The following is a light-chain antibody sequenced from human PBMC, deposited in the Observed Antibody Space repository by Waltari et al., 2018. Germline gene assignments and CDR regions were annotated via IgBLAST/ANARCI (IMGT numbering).Light chain of an antibody. CDR1: SSDVGHYNL. V-gene: IGLV2-23*02. J-gene: IGLJ1*01. CDR3: CSNAGSGTYV. CDR2: EVT. Sequence: QSALTQPASVSGSPGQSIAISCTGTSSDVGHYNLVTWYQQHPGKAPKLMIYEVTKRPSGVSNRFSGSKSGNTASLTISGLQAEDEADYYCCSNAGSGTYVFGTGTKVTVL.